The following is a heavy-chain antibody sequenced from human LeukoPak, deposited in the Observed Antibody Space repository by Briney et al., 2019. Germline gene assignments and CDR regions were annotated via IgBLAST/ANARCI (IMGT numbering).Heavy chain of an antibody. CDR2: INPSGGST. V-gene: IGHV1-46*01. Sequence: ASVKVSCKASGYTFTDYYMHWVRQAPGQGLEWMGIINPSGGSTSYAQKFQGRVTMTRDTSTSTVYMELSSLRSEDTAVYYCARDPYYDSSGYYFDYWGQGTLVTVSS. CDR1: GYTFTDYY. J-gene: IGHJ4*02. D-gene: IGHD3-22*01. CDR3: ARDPYYDSSGYYFDY.